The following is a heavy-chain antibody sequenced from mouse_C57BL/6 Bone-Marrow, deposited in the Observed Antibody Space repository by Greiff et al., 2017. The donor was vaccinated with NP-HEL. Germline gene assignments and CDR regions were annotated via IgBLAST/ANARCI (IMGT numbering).Heavy chain of an antibody. D-gene: IGHD1-1*01. CDR3: ARGAPYYSGSPSFDY. J-gene: IGHJ2*01. V-gene: IGHV1-81*01. CDR2: IYPRSGNT. Sequence: QVQLQQSGAELARPGASVKLSCKASGYTFTSYGISWVKQRTGQGLEWIGEIYPRSGNTYYNEKFKGKATLTADKSSSTAYMELRSLTSEDSAVYFCARGAPYYSGSPSFDYWGQGTTLTLSS. CDR1: GYTFTSYG.